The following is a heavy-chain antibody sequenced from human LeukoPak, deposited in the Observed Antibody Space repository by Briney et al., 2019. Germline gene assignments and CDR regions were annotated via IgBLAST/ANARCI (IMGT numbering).Heavy chain of an antibody. CDR1: GYIFTGYY. V-gene: IGHV1-18*04. CDR3: ARDKMTTVTTNVVVAFDI. CDR2: ISAYNGNT. J-gene: IGHJ3*02. D-gene: IGHD4-11*01. Sequence: SVKVSCKASGYIFTGYYMLWVRQAPGQGLEWMGWISAYNGNTNYAQKLQGRVTMTTDTSTSTAYMELRSLRSDDTAVYHCARDKMTTVTTNVVVAFDIWGQGTMVTVSS.